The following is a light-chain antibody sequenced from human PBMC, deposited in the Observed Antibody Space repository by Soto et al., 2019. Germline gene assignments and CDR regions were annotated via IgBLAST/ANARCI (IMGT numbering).Light chain of an antibody. Sequence: ILLTQSPSSLSASVGDRVTITCRASQGIDSSFAWYQQKPGKAPKLLIYAASSLQSGVPSRFSGSGSGTDFTLTISRLEPEDFAVYYCQQYGSSPWTFGLGTKVEIK. CDR2: AAS. CDR1: QGIDSS. V-gene: IGKV1-9*01. J-gene: IGKJ1*01. CDR3: QQYGSSPWT.